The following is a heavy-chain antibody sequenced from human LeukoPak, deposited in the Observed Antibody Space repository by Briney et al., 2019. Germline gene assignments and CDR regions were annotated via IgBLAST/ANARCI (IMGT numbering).Heavy chain of an antibody. Sequence: GVSLRLSCAASGFTFSSYAMSWVRQAPGKGLEWVSAISGSGGSTYYADSVKGRFTISRDNSKNTLYLQMNSLRAEDTAVYYCAKVVRGLRPYYYYYMDVWGKGTTVTVSS. J-gene: IGHJ6*03. V-gene: IGHV3-23*01. CDR3: AKVVRGLRPYYYYYMDV. D-gene: IGHD3-10*01. CDR2: ISGSGGST. CDR1: GFTFSSYA.